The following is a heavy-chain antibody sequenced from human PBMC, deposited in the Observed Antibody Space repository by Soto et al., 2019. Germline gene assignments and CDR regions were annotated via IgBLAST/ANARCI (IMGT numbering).Heavy chain of an antibody. Sequence: EVQLVESGGGLVQPGGSLRLSCAASGFTFSSYWMSWVRQAPGKGLEWVANIKQDGSEKYYVDSVKGRFTISRDNAKNSLYLQMNSLRAEDTAVYYSARDFFRLRYFDFSPYYMDVWGKGTTVTVSS. J-gene: IGHJ6*03. D-gene: IGHD3-9*01. CDR3: ARDFFRLRYFDFSPYYMDV. CDR2: IKQDGSEK. CDR1: GFTFSSYW. V-gene: IGHV3-7*01.